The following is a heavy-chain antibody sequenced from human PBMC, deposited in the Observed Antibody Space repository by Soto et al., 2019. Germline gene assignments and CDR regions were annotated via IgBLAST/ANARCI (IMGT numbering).Heavy chain of an antibody. V-gene: IGHV3-23*01. Sequence: GGSLRLSCAASGFTFSSYAMSWVRQAPGKGLEWVTAISGSGGSTYYADSVKGRFTISRDNSKNTLYLQMNSLRAEDTAVYYCAKDNAYFDWLLGSSWFDPWGQGTLVTVSS. CDR3: AKDNAYFDWLLGSSWFDP. D-gene: IGHD3-9*01. CDR1: GFTFSSYA. J-gene: IGHJ5*02. CDR2: ISGSGGST.